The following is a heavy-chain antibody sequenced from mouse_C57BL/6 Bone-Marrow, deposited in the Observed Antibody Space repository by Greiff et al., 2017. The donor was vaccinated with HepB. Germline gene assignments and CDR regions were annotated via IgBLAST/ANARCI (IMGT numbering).Heavy chain of an antibody. D-gene: IGHD1-1*01. J-gene: IGHJ2*01. CDR2: IYPGSGST. V-gene: IGHV1-55*01. CDR1: GYTFTSYW. Sequence: VQLQQPGAELVKPGASVKMSCKASGYTFTSYWITWVKQRPGQGLEWIGDIYPGSGSTNYNEKFKSKATLTVDTSSSTAYMQLSSLTSEDSAVYYCARGGQGLLRYYFDYWGQGTTLTVSS. CDR3: ARGGQGLLRYYFDY.